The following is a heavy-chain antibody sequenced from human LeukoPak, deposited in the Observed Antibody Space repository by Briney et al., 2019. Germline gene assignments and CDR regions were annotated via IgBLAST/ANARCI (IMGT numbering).Heavy chain of an antibody. CDR1: GYTFTGYY. J-gene: IGHJ4*02. CDR2: INPNSGGT. V-gene: IGHV1-2*02. Sequence: ASVKVSCKASGYTFTGYYMHWVRQAPGQGLEWMGWINPNSGGTNYAQKFQGRVTMTRDTSKNQFSLKLSSVTAADTAVYYCARHRKLERRPGIFDYWGQGTLVTVSS. D-gene: IGHD1-1*01. CDR3: ARHRKLERRPGIFDY.